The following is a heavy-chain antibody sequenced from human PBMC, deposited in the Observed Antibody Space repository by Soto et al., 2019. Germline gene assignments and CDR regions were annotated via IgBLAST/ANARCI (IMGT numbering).Heavy chain of an antibody. J-gene: IGHJ5*02. CDR2: ISSNSAYI. CDR1: VFTCRRFT. CDR3: TRDASRDSSARGWFDP. D-gene: IGHD6-13*01. V-gene: IGHV3-21*01. Sequence: RPLRLSGAASVFTCRRFTMNWVRQAPGKGLEWVSTISSNSAYIYYTDALRGRFTISRDNAKNSLHLQMNSLRAEDTAVYYCTRDASRDSSARGWFDPWGPGTLVTVSS.